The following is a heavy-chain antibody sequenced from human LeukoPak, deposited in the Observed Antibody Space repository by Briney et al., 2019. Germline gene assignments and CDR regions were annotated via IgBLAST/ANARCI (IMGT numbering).Heavy chain of an antibody. V-gene: IGHV3-7*01. CDR1: GFTVSSYW. CDR2: IKQDGSEK. D-gene: IGHD2-2*01. Sequence: GGSLRLSCAASGFTVSSYWMGWVRQAPGKGLEWVANIKQDGSEKYYVDSVKGRFTISRDNAKNSLYLQMNSLRAEDTAVYYCARAVDCSSTSCYGGDDYWGQGTLVTVSS. J-gene: IGHJ4*02. CDR3: ARAVDCSSTSCYGGDDY.